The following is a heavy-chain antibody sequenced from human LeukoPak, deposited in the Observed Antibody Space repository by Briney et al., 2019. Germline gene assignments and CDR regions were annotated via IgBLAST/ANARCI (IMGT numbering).Heavy chain of an antibody. D-gene: IGHD2-15*01. CDR1: GGSISSYY. Sequence: SETLSLTCTVSGGSISSYYWSWIRQPPGKGLVWIGYIYYSGSTNYNPSLKSRVTISVDTSKNQFSLKLSSVTAADTAVYYCARVARISPSAVDIWGQGTMVTVSS. CDR3: ARVARISPSAVDI. CDR2: IYYSGST. J-gene: IGHJ3*02. V-gene: IGHV4-59*01.